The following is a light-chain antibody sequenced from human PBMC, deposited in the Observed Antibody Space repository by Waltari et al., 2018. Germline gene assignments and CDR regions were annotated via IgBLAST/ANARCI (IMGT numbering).Light chain of an antibody. CDR2: KAS. V-gene: IGKV1-5*03. CDR3: QQYNVYSFT. CDR1: QGFSNL. Sequence: IQRTQSPSPLSASVGDRVPITSRLSQGFSNLLAWYQQKARKGPKLLIYKASCLQSGGPSRCCGGGGAREDSLPIISLQPDDFVSYYCQQYNVYSFTFGPGTKVDIK. J-gene: IGKJ3*01.